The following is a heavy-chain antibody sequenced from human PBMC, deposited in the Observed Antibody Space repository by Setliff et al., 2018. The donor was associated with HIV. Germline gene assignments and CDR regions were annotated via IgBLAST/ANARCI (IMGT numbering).Heavy chain of an antibody. CDR3: ARDLPELTGRSFDP. Sequence: SETLSLTCTVSGGSMSSYYWSWIRQPPGKGLEWIGYIHYSGSTNYNPSLKSRLSMSIDTSKNHFSLRLTSVTAADTAVYYCARDLPELTGRSFDPWGQGIQVTVSS. D-gene: IGHD7-27*01. CDR1: GGSMSSYY. CDR2: IHYSGST. J-gene: IGHJ5*02. V-gene: IGHV4-59*12.